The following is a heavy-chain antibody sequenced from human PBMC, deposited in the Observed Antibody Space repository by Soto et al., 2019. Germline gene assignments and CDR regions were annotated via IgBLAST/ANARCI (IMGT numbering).Heavy chain of an antibody. J-gene: IGHJ3*02. CDR2: THHSGST. CDR3: ARGPYCSGGSCYPDAFDI. D-gene: IGHD2-15*01. CDR1: GGSISSGGYS. V-gene: IGHV4-30-2*01. Sequence: SETLSLTCAVSGGSISSGGYSWSWIRQPPGKGLEWIGYTHHSGSTYYNPSLKSRVTISVDRSKNQFSLRLSSGTAADTAMYYCARGPYCSGGSCYPDAFDIWGQGTMVTVSS.